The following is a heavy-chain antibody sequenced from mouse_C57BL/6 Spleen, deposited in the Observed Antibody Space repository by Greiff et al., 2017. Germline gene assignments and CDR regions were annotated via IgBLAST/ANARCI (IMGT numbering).Heavy chain of an antibody. CDR2: ISSGGDYI. CDR1: GFTFSSYA. CDR3: TRASGDYYGSSFWDFGG. V-gene: IGHV5-9-1*02. D-gene: IGHD1-1*01. J-gene: IGHJ1*03. Sequence: LVESGEGLVKPGGSLKLSCAASGFTFSSYAMSWVRQTPEKRLEWVAYISSGGDYIYYADTVKGRFTISRDNARNTLYLQMSSLKSEDTAMYYCTRASGDYYGSSFWDFGGRGTGTTVTVAS.